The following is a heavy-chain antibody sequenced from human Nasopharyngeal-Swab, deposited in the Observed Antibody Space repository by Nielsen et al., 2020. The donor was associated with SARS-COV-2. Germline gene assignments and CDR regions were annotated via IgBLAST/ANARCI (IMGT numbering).Heavy chain of an antibody. CDR1: RYTFTRYG. V-gene: IGHV1-18*01. Sequence: SVKVSCKASRYTFTRYGISWVRQAPGQGLEWMGWISAYNGNTNYAQKLQGRVTMTTDTSTSTAYMELRSLRSADTAVYYCARDDSSNYDFWSGYYTSFDYWGQGTLVTVSS. J-gene: IGHJ4*02. CDR2: ISAYNGNT. D-gene: IGHD3-3*01. CDR3: ARDDSSNYDFWSGYYTSFDY.